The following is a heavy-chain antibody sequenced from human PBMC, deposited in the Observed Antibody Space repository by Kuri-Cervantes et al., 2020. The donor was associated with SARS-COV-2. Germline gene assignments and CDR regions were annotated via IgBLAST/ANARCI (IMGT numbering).Heavy chain of an antibody. CDR2: IYYSGST. D-gene: IGHD6-19*01. V-gene: IGHV4-39*07. Sequence: SETLSLTCTVSGGSISSSSYYWGWIRQPPGKGLEWIGSIYYSGSTYYNPSLKSRVTILLDTSKNQFSLKLSSVTAADTAVYYCARGGYSSGWYQRTHFDYWGQGTLVTVSS. CDR1: GGSISSSSYY. J-gene: IGHJ4*02. CDR3: ARGGYSSGWYQRTHFDY.